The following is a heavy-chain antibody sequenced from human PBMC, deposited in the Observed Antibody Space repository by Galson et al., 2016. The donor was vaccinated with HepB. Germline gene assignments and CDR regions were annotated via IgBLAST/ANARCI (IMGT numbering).Heavy chain of an antibody. CDR1: GGSVDNYY. V-gene: IGHV4-59*02. Sequence: SETLSLTCTVSGGSVDNYYWSWIRQPPGRELQYIGRIFSTGSTEYNPSLKGRVTISVDTSKKQFSLKLTSMTAADTAVYYCARLPKTGAYFDPWGQGTLVTVSS. J-gene: IGHJ5*02. CDR2: IFSTGST. D-gene: IGHD3-10*01. CDR3: ARLPKTGAYFDP.